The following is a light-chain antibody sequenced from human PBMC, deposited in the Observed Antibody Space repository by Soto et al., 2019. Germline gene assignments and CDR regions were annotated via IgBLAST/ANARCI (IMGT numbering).Light chain of an antibody. J-gene: IGLJ1*01. CDR3: NSYTRSSTRV. V-gene: IGLV1-44*01. CDR1: SSNIGSNT. CDR2: SNN. Sequence: QSVLPQPPSASGTPGQRVTISCSGSSSNIGSNTVNWYQQLPGTAPKLLIYSNNQRPSGVPDRFSGSKYGTSASLAISGLQSEDEAYYYCNSYTRSSTRVLGTGTKLTVL.